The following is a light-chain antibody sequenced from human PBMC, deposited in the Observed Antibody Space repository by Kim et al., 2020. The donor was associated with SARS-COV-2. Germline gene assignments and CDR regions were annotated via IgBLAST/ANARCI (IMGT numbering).Light chain of an antibody. CDR3: QQYSNWPKT. J-gene: IGKJ2*01. CDR1: QSVSSY. CDR2: GVS. Sequence: EVVMTQSPATLSVSPGERATLSCRASQSVSSYVAWYQQKPDQVPRVLIYGVSTRATGIPARFSGSGSGTEFTLTISSLQSEDFAVYYCQQYSNWPKTFGQGTKLEI. V-gene: IGKV3-15*01.